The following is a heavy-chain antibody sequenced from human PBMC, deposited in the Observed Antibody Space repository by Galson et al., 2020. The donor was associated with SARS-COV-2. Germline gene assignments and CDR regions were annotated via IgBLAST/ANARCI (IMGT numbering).Heavy chain of an antibody. Sequence: PGGSLRLSCAASGFTSSSYAMSWVRQAPGKGLEWVSAISGSSGDTYYADSVKGRFTISRDNSKNTLYLQMNSLRAEDTAIYYCAKEMQWEPYYYFDFWGQGTLVTVSS. J-gene: IGHJ4*02. CDR3: AKEMQWEPYYYFDF. CDR2: ISGSSGDT. CDR1: GFTSSSYA. V-gene: IGHV3-23*01. D-gene: IGHD1-26*01.